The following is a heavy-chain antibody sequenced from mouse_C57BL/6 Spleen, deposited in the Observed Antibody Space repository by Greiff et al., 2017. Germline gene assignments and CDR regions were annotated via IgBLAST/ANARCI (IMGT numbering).Heavy chain of an antibody. CDR1: GFNIKDYY. D-gene: IGHD1-1*01. CDR3: TTSTVVANGDY. CDR2: IDPEDGDT. V-gene: IGHV14-1*01. Sequence: VQLKQSGAELVRPGASVKLSCTASGFNIKDYYMHWVKQRPEQGLEWIGRIDPEDGDTEYARKFQGKATMTADTSSNTAYLQLSSLTSEDTAVYYCTTSTVVANGDYWGQGTTLTVSS. J-gene: IGHJ2*01.